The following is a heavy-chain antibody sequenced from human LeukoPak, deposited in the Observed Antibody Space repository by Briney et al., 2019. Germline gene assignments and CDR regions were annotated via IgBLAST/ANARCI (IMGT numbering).Heavy chain of an antibody. V-gene: IGHV3-23*01. CDR3: AKERGMVRASVRAFDY. CDR1: GFTFRNHA. D-gene: IGHD3-10*01. Sequence: GGSLRLSCAASGFTFRNHAMNWVRQAPGKGLEWVSVISGSGETTYYADSVKGRFTISRDNSQNTLYLQMSSLRGEDTALYYCAKERGMVRASVRAFDYWGQGTLVTVSS. CDR2: ISGSGETT. J-gene: IGHJ4*02.